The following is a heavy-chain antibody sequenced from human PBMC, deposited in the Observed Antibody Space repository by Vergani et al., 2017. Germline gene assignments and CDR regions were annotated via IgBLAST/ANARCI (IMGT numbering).Heavy chain of an antibody. J-gene: IGHJ6*02. CDR1: VYTFTVYY. CDR2: INPNSGGT. D-gene: IGHD6-13*01. CDR3: ARELYRAAAGICGGMDV. Sequence: QVQLVQSGAEVKKPGASVNVSCKASVYTFTVYYIPWVRQAPGQGLEWMGWINPNSGGTNYAQKFQGRVTMTRDTAISTAYMERSRLRSDDTAVYYCARELYRAAAGICGGMDVWGQGTTVTVSS. V-gene: IGHV1-2*02.